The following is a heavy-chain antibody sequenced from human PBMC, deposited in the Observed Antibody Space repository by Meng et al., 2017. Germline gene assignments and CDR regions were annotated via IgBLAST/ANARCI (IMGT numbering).Heavy chain of an antibody. Sequence: QVQLQLRCAGLWKPSETLSLTGAVYGGSFSGYYWSWIRQPPGKGLEWVGEINHSGSTNYNPSLKSRVTISVDTSKNQFSLKMSSVTAADTAVYYCARVVNKGGYLRVGYFDYWGQGTLVTVSS. D-gene: IGHD3-10*01. CDR3: ARVVNKGGYLRVGYFDY. J-gene: IGHJ4*02. V-gene: IGHV4-34*01. CDR1: GGSFSGYY. CDR2: INHSGST.